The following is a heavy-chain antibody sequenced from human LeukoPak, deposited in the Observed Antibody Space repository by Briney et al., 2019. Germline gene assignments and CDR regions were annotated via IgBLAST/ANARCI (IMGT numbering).Heavy chain of an antibody. CDR3: ARDPEDGDIDY. V-gene: IGHV3-33*01. D-gene: IGHD5-24*01. J-gene: IGHJ4*02. CDR2: IWYDGSNK. Sequence: GRSLGLSCAASGFTFSSYGMHWVRQAPGKGLEWVAVIWYDGSNKYYADSVKGRFTISRDNSKNTLYLQMNSLRAEDTAVYYCARDPEDGDIDYWGQGTLVTVSS. CDR1: GFTFSSYG.